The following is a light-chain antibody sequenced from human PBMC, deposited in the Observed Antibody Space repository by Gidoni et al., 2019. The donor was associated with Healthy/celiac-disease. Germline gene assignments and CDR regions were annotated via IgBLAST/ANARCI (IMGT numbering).Light chain of an antibody. Sequence: DIQMTQSPSTLSASVGDRVTITCRASQSISIWLAWYQQKPGKDPKLLIYKASSLESGVPSRFSGSGSGTEFTLTISSLQPDDFATYYCQQYNSYPLTFGGGTKVEIK. CDR2: KAS. J-gene: IGKJ4*01. CDR1: QSISIW. CDR3: QQYNSYPLT. V-gene: IGKV1-5*03.